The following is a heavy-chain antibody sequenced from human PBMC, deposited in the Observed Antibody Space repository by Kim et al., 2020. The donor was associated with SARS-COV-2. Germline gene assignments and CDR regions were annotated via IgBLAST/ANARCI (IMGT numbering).Heavy chain of an antibody. J-gene: IGHJ4*02. V-gene: IGHV3-21*01. D-gene: IGHD6-13*01. CDR3: ARAPYSSSWYGYYFDY. Sequence: SVKSRLHSPRDNAKNSLYLQMNSLRAEETAVYYCARAPYSSSWYGYYFDYWGQGTLVTVSS.